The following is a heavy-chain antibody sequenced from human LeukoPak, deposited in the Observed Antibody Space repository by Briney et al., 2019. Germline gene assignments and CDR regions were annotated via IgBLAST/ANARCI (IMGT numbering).Heavy chain of an antibody. CDR2: IYYSGST. CDR1: GGSISSYY. J-gene: IGHJ5*02. Sequence: SETLSLTCTVSGGSISSYYWSWIRQPPGKGLEWIGYIYYSGSTNYNPSLKSRVTISVDTSKNQFSLKLSSVTAADTAVYYCAREGVEHYYDPGHWFDPWGQGTLVTVSS. D-gene: IGHD3-22*01. V-gene: IGHV4-59*01. CDR3: AREGVEHYYDPGHWFDP.